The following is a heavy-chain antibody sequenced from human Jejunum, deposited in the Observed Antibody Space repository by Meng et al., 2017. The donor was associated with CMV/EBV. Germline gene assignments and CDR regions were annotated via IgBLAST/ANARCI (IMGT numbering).Heavy chain of an antibody. CDR3: ARDTYGSASSLFDY. CDR2: ISYDGGGE. CDR1: GFIFSNNT. Sequence: SGFIFSNNTMHWVRQAPCKGLEWVAVISYDGGGEYYADSVRGRFTVSRDNSKNTLYLQMNSLRPEDTAVYFCARDTYGSASSLFDYWGQGTLVTVSS. V-gene: IGHV3-30-3*01. D-gene: IGHD3-10*01. J-gene: IGHJ4*02.